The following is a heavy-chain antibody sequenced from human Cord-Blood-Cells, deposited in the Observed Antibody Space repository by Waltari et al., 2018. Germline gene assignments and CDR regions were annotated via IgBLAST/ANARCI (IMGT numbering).Heavy chain of an antibody. D-gene: IGHD2-2*02. CDR1: GGSISSSSYY. Sequence: QLQLQESGPGLVKPSETLSLTCTVSGGSISSSSYYWGWIRQPPGKGLEWFGSIYYSGSTYYNPSLKSRVTISVDTSKNQFSLKLSSVTAADTAVYYCARHFIVVVPAAIYSNAFDIWGQGTMVTVSS. V-gene: IGHV4-39*01. CDR3: ARHFIVVVPAAIYSNAFDI. CDR2: IYYSGST. J-gene: IGHJ3*02.